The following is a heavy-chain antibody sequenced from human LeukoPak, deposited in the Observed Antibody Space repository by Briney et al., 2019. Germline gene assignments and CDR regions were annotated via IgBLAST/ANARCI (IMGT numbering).Heavy chain of an antibody. Sequence: SETLSLTCAVYGGSFSGYYWSWIRQPPGKGLEWIGEINHSGSTSYNPSLKSRVTISVDTSKNQFSLKLSSVTAADTAVYYCAREAVAGFDYWGQGTLVTVSS. CDR3: AREAVAGFDY. CDR2: INHSGST. CDR1: GGSFSGYY. J-gene: IGHJ4*02. V-gene: IGHV4-34*01. D-gene: IGHD6-19*01.